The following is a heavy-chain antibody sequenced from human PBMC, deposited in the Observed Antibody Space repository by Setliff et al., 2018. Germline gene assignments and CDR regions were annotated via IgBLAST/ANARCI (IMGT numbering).Heavy chain of an antibody. V-gene: IGHV4-4*02. CDR2: IYHSGSI. Sequence: TLSLTCTVSGGSISSSNWWTWVRQPPGKGLEWIGEIYHSGSINYNPSLKSRVTMSVDKSKNQFSLKLTSVTAADTAVYYCARGLEGEDYFYYMDVWGKGNTITVSS. CDR3: ARGLEGEDYFYYMDV. D-gene: IGHD2-21*01. CDR1: GGSISSSNW. J-gene: IGHJ6*03.